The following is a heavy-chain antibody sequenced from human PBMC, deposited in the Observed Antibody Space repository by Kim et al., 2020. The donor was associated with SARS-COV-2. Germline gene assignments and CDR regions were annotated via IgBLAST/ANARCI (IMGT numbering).Heavy chain of an antibody. CDR3: ARDGSSPNSFGQQLVPFDY. Sequence: GGSLRLSCAASGFTFSSYAMHWVRQAPGKGLEWVAVISYDGSNKYYADSVKGRFTISRDNSKNTLYLQMNSLRAEDTAVYYCARDGSSPNSFGQQLVPFDYWGQGTLVTVSS. CDR2: ISYDGSNK. CDR1: GFTFSSYA. D-gene: IGHD6-13*01. J-gene: IGHJ4*02. V-gene: IGHV3-30*04.